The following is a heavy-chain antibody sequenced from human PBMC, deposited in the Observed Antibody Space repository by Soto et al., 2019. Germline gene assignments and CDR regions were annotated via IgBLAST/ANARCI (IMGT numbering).Heavy chain of an antibody. J-gene: IGHJ4*02. CDR3: ARGPPLRFLEWLLYYFDY. CDR1: GYTFTSYD. V-gene: IGHV1-8*02. Sequence: ASVKVSCKASGYTFTSYDINWVRQATGQGLEWMGWMNPNSGNTGYAQKFQGRVTMTRNTSISTAYMELSSLRSEDTAVYYCARGPPLRFLEWLLYYFDYWGQGTLVTVSS. D-gene: IGHD3-3*01. CDR2: MNPNSGNT.